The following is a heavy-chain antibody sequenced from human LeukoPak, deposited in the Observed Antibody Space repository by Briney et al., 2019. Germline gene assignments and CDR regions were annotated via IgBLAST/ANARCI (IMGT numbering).Heavy chain of an antibody. CDR3: ARDRGTTGYYYLDS. Sequence: SETLSLTCSVSGGPITEYYWSWIRQPPGKGREWIGYIYHTGSTNYSPSLKSRLTMSVDASRNQFSLKLVSVTAADTGVYYCARDRGTTGYYYLDSWGQGILVTVSS. V-gene: IGHV4-59*01. CDR1: GGPITEYY. J-gene: IGHJ4*02. D-gene: IGHD1-26*01. CDR2: IYHTGST.